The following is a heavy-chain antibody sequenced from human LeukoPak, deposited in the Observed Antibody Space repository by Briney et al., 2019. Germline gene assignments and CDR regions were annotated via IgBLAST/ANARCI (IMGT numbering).Heavy chain of an antibody. CDR2: IYYSGST. CDR3: AISGYHFDY. CDR1: GGSISSSSYY. Sequence: TSETLSLTCTVSGGSISSSSYYWGWIRQPPGKGLEWIGSIYYSGSTYYNPSLKSRVTISVDTSKNQFSLKLSSVTAADTAVYYCAISGYHFDYWGQGTLVTVSS. D-gene: IGHD5-12*01. J-gene: IGHJ4*02. V-gene: IGHV4-39*01.